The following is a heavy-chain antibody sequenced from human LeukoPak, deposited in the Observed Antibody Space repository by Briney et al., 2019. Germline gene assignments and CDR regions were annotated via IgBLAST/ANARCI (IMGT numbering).Heavy chain of an antibody. V-gene: IGHV3-48*01. CDR1: GFTFSSYS. D-gene: IGHD2/OR15-2a*01. CDR2: ISSSSSTI. Sequence: GGSLRLSCAASGFTFSSYSMNWVRQAPGKGLEWVSYISSSSSTIYYADSVKGRFTISRDNAKNSLYLQMNSLRAEDTAVYYCAGLGCNSTTCFDYWGQGTLFTVSS. CDR3: AGLGCNSTTCFDY. J-gene: IGHJ4*02.